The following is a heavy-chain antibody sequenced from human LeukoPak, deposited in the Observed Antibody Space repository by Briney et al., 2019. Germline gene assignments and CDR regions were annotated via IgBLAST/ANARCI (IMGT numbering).Heavy chain of an antibody. CDR1: GGSISSGGYY. CDR3: ARVVRYCSSTSCGYFDY. D-gene: IGHD2-2*01. Sequence: PSQTLSLTCTVSGGSISSGGYYWSWIRQHPGKGLEWIGYIYCSGSTYYNPSLKSRVTISVDTSKNQFSLKLSSVTAADTAVYYCARVVRYCSSTSCGYFDYWGQGTLVTVSS. CDR2: IYCSGST. J-gene: IGHJ4*02. V-gene: IGHV4-31*03.